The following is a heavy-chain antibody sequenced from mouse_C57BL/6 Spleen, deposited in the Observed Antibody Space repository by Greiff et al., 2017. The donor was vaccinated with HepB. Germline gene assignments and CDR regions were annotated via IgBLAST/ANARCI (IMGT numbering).Heavy chain of an antibody. CDR1: GYAFSSSW. Sequence: VHLVESGPELVKPGASVKISCKASGYAFSSSWMNWVKQRPGKGLEWIGRIYPGDGDTNYNGKFKGKATLTADKSSSTAYMQLSSLTSEDSAVYFCAREGFSNYGYFDVWGTGTTVTVSS. J-gene: IGHJ1*03. CDR2: IYPGDGDT. D-gene: IGHD2-5*01. V-gene: IGHV1-82*01. CDR3: AREGFSNYGYFDV.